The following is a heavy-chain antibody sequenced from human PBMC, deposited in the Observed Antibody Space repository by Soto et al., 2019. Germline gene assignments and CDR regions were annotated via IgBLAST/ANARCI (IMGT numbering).Heavy chain of an antibody. V-gene: IGHV3-23*01. J-gene: IGHJ4*02. Sequence: EVQLLESGGGLVQPGGSLRLSCAASGFTFSHYAMSWVRQAPGKGLEWVSSISSSGSSTYYADSVKGRVTISTDHSKNILYLQMDNLRVEDTAIYYCAMAGELYYFDYRGQGPLVSVSS. CDR1: GFTFSHYA. CDR2: ISSSGSST. D-gene: IGHD1-26*01. CDR3: AMAGELYYFDY.